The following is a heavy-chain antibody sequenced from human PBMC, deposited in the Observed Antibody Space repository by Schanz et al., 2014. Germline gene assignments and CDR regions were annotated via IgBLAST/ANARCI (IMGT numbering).Heavy chain of an antibody. J-gene: IGHJ4*02. CDR2: LSGSGGST. V-gene: IGHV3-23*01. Sequence: EVQLLESGGDLVQPGGSLRLSCAASGFTFSSYAMSWVRQAPGKGLEWVSALSGSGGSTYYADAVKGRFTISRDNSKNTLYLQMNSLRAEDTAVYYCAKQIHYDILTGTRNWGQGTLVTVSS. D-gene: IGHD3-9*01. CDR1: GFTFSSYA. CDR3: AKQIHYDILTGTRN.